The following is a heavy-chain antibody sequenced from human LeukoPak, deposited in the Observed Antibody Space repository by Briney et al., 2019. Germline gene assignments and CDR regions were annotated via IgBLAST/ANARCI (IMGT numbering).Heavy chain of an antibody. CDR2: ISYDGSNK. V-gene: IGHV3-30-3*02. D-gene: IGHD6-13*01. J-gene: IGHJ4*02. CDR3: AKREGQQLDY. CDR1: GFTFSSYA. Sequence: PGRSLRLSCAASGFTFSSYAMHWVRQAPGKGLEWVAVISYDGSNKYYADSVKGRFTISRDNSKNTLYLQMNSLRAEDTAVYYCAKREGQQLDYWGQETLVTVSS.